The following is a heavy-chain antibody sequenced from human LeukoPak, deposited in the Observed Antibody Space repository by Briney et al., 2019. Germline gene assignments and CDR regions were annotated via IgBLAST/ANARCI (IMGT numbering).Heavy chain of an antibody. V-gene: IGHV3-66*01. D-gene: IGHD2-15*01. CDR3: ARGPGWNYFDY. CDR2: LYRDGST. CDR1: GFTFGDYA. J-gene: IGHJ4*02. Sequence: PGRSLRLSCTASGFTFGDYAMSWFRQAPGKGLEWVSYLYRDGSTYYADSVKDRFSISRDNSKNTVYLQMNSLRAEDTAVYYCARGPGWNYFDYWGQGTLVTVSS.